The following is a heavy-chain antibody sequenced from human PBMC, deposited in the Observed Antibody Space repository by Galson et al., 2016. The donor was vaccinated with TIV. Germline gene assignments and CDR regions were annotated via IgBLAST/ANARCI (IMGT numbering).Heavy chain of an antibody. CDR2: MNQDGSEK. Sequence: SLRLSCAASGFTFSNYWMHWVRQAPGKGLEWVANMNQDGSEKYYVDSVKGRFTISRDNAKNSLFLQMNSLRAEDTALYYCLKAMDVWGQGTTVTVSS. CDR3: LKAMDV. CDR1: GFTFSNYW. V-gene: IGHV3-7*01. J-gene: IGHJ6*02.